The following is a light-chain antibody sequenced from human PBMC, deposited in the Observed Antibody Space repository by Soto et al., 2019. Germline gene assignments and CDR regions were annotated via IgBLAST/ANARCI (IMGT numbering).Light chain of an antibody. CDR3: CSYATGSTFVL. V-gene: IGLV2-23*02. CDR1: DSDVGNYDL. CDR2: EVT. J-gene: IGLJ2*01. Sequence: QSALTQPASVSGSPGQSITISCTGTDSDVGNYDLVSWYQQHPGKAPKLLIYEVTKRPSGVSNRFSGSKSATAASLSISGLQAEDEARFYCCSYATGSTFVLFGGGTKVTVL.